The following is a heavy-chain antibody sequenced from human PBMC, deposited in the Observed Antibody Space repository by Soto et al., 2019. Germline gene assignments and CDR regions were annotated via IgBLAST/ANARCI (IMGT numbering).Heavy chain of an antibody. J-gene: IGHJ6*02. V-gene: IGHV3-53*02. CDR3: AKKPPSSIQGWAFGMDV. CDR2: TFTGGST. Sequence: EVQLVETGGGLIQPGGSLRLSCLASGFSVTTNYIIWVCQPPGKGLEWVSTTFTGGSTHYADSVKGRFSISRDTSKNTVYLQMNNLRVEDTAVYYCAKKPPSSIQGWAFGMDVWGQGTTVSVSS. CDR1: GFSVTTNY. D-gene: IGHD1-26*01.